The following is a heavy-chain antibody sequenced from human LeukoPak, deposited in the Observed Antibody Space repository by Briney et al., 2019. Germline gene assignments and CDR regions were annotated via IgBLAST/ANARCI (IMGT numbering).Heavy chain of an antibody. CDR3: VKGGATSRDAFDI. Sequence: PGGSLRLSCSASGFTFRSNATHWVRQAPGKGLEYVSAISSNGGSTHYADSVKGRFTISRDNSKSTLYLQMSSLRAEDTAVYYCVKGGATSRDAFDIWGQGTMVTVSS. J-gene: IGHJ3*02. D-gene: IGHD1-26*01. V-gene: IGHV3-64D*09. CDR2: ISSNGGST. CDR1: GFTFRSNA.